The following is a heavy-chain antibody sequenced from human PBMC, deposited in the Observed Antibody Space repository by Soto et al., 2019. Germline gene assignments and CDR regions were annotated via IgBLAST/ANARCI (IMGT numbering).Heavy chain of an antibody. CDR1: GFTFSNYD. CDR3: AIGSIVAGAIRYDLDY. Sequence: EVQLLNSGGGLVQPGGSLRLSCAASGFTFSNYDMNWVRQAPGKGLEWVSAISGRGSSTYYADSVKGRFTISRDDSKNTGYLQMNSLRAEDTAVYYCAIGSIVAGAIRYDLDYWGQGTLGTVSS. CDR2: ISGRGSST. V-gene: IGHV3-23*01. D-gene: IGHD6-25*01. J-gene: IGHJ4*02.